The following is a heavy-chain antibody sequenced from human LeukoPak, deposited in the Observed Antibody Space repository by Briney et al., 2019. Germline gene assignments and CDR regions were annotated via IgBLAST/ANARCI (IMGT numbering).Heavy chain of an antibody. CDR2: INHSGST. J-gene: IGHJ4*02. D-gene: IGHD1-26*01. CDR3: ARMPWAGYFDY. CDR1: GGSFSGYY. V-gene: IGHV4-34*01. Sequence: SETLSLTCAAYGGSFSGYYWSWIRQPPGKGLEWIGEINHSGSTNYNPSLKSRVTISVDTSKNQFSLKLSSVTAADTAVYYCARMPWAGYFDYWGQGTLVTVSS.